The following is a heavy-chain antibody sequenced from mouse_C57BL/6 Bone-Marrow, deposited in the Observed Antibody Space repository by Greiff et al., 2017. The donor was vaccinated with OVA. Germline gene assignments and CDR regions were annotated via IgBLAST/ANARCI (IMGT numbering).Heavy chain of an antibody. J-gene: IGHJ1*03. V-gene: IGHV1-5*01. CDR1: GYTFTSYW. CDR2: IYPGNSDT. Sequence: VQLQQSGTVLARPGASVKMSCKTSGYTFTSYWMHWVKQRPGQGLEWLGAIYPGNSDTSYNQKFKGKAKLPAVTSASTAYMELSSLTKEDSAVYYCRPVSDVWDFDVWGTGTTVTVSS. CDR3: RPVSDVWDFDV.